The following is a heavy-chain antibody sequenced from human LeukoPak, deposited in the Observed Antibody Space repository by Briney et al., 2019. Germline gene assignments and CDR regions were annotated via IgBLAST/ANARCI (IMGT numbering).Heavy chain of an antibody. CDR3: AKDRGTTVIAYLDY. CDR1: GFTFSSYA. J-gene: IGHJ4*02. Sequence: PGGFLRLSCAASGFTFSSYAMSWVRQAPGKGLEWVSAISGSGGSTYCADSVKGRFTISRDNSKNTLYLQMNSLRAEDSAVYYCAKDRGTTVIAYLDYWGQGTLVTVSS. CDR2: ISGSGGST. D-gene: IGHD4-17*01. V-gene: IGHV3-23*01.